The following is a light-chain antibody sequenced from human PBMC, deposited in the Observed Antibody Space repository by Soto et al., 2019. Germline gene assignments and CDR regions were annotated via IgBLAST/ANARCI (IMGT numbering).Light chain of an antibody. J-gene: IGKJ5*01. CDR2: GAS. Sequence: EIVMKQTKATLSGSPGERATLSCRAGQNIHTNLAWYQQKPGHAPRLLFYGASTGATGLPARFSGSGSGTEFTLTINSLQAEDCAVYYCPQSYNWPRPFGQGTRLAIK. CDR3: PQSYNWPRP. V-gene: IGKV3-15*01. CDR1: QNIHTN.